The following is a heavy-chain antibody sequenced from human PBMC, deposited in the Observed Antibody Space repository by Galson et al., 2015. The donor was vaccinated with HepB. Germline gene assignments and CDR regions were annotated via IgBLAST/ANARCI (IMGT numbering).Heavy chain of an antibody. CDR1: GFTFSSYW. D-gene: IGHD2-15*01. CDR3: ARDRRYCSGGSCYSPNFDY. Sequence: SLRLSCAASGFTFSSYWMHWVRQAPGKGLVWVSRINSDGSSTSYADSVKGRFTISRDNAKNTLYLQMNSLRAEDTAVYYCARDRRYCSGGSCYSPNFDYWGQGTLVTVSS. V-gene: IGHV3-74*01. J-gene: IGHJ4*02. CDR2: INSDGSST.